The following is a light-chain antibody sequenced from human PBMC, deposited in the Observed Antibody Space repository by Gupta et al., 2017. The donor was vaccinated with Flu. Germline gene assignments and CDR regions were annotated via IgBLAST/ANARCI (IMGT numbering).Light chain of an antibody. V-gene: IGLV3-1*01. CDR3: QSWDSSTAV. CDR2: KDS. CDR1: KLGDKY. J-gene: IGLJ3*02. Sequence: SSELPQPPSVSVSPGQTASITCSGDKLGDKYACWYQQKPGQSPVLVIYKDSKRPSGIPERFSGSNSGNTATLTISGTQAMDEADYYCQSWDSSTAVFGGGTKLTVL.